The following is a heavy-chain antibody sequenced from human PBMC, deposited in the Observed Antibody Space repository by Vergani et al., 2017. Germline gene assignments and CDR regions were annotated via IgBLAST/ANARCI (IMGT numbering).Heavy chain of an antibody. Sequence: QVQLVQSGSELKKPGASVKVSCKASGYTFTSYAMNWVRQAPGQGLEWVGWINTNTGNPTYAQGFTGRFVFSLDTSVSTGYLQISSLKAEDTAVYYWARGASIAAANWFDPGGQGSLVTVSS. CDR3: ARGASIAAANWFDP. D-gene: IGHD6-13*01. CDR1: GYTFTSYA. J-gene: IGHJ5*02. V-gene: IGHV7-4-1*02. CDR2: INTNTGNP.